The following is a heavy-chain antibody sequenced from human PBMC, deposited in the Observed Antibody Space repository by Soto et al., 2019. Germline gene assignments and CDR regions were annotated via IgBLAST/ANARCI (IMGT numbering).Heavy chain of an antibody. CDR2: IIPIFGTA. V-gene: IGHV1-69*13. D-gene: IGHD4-17*01. CDR1: GVTFSSYA. Sequence: SVKVSCKASGVTFSSYAISWVRQAPGQGLEWMGGIIPIFGTANYAQKFQGRVTITADESTSTAYMELSSLRSEDTAVYYCARASDYGDYARFDYWGQGTLVTVSS. CDR3: ARASDYGDYARFDY. J-gene: IGHJ4*02.